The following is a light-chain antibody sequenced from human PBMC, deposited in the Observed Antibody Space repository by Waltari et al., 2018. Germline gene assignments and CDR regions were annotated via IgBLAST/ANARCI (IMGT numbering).Light chain of an antibody. CDR1: SSDVGSYNL. J-gene: IGLJ2*01. CDR3: CSYAGSSTLV. CDR2: EGS. V-gene: IGLV2-23*01. Sequence: QSALTQPASVSGSPGQSITISCTGTSSDVGSYNLVSWYQQHPGKAPKLMIYEGSKRPAGASNRFSGSKSGNTASLTISRRQAEDEADYYCCSYAGSSTLVFGGGTKLTVL.